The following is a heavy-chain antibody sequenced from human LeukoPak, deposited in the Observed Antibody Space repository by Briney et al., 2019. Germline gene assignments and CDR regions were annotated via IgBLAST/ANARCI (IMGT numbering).Heavy chain of an antibody. CDR3: AKLKGQVTTWDS. V-gene: IGHV3-7*03. J-gene: IGHJ5*01. CDR1: GFIFSNNY. CDR2: IWPDGSEK. D-gene: IGHD2-21*02. Sequence: PGGSLRLSCAASGFIFSNNYMSWVRQAPGRGLEWLATIWPDGSEKRYVDSQRGRVTISRDNVERSLYLQMNSLRAEDTAVYYCAKLKGQVTTWDSWGLGIRVTVSS.